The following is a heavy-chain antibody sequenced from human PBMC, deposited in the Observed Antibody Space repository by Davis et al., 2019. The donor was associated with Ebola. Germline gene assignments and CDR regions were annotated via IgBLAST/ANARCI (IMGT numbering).Heavy chain of an antibody. D-gene: IGHD3-3*01. CDR2: IYYSGST. V-gene: IGHV4-59*01. CDR3: AGGRYDFWSGYYGGYSLNWFDP. J-gene: IGHJ5*02. Sequence: PSETLSLTCAVYGGSFSGYYWSWIRQPPGKGLEWIGYIYYSGSTNYNPSLKSRVTISVDTSKNQFSLKLSSVTAADTAVYYCAGGRYDFWSGYYGGYSLNWFDPWGQGTLVTVSS. CDR1: GGSFSGYY.